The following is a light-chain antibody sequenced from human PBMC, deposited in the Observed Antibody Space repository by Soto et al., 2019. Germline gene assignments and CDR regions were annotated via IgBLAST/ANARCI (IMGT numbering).Light chain of an antibody. CDR2: VNNDGSH. V-gene: IGLV4-69*01. J-gene: IGLJ2*01. CDR1: RGHSNYA. CDR3: QTWGTGMV. Sequence: QLVLTQSPSASASLGASVKLTCTLSRGHSNYAIAWHQQQPEKGPRYLMKVNNDGSHSKGDGIPDRFSGSSSGAERHLTISSLQSEDEADYYCQTWGTGMVFGGGTKLTVL.